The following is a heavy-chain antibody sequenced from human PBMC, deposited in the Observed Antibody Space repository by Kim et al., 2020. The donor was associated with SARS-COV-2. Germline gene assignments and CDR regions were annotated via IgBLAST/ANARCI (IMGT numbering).Heavy chain of an antibody. Sequence: GGSLRLSCAASGFTFSNAWMSWVRQAPGKGLEWGGRIKSKTDGGTTDYAAPVKGRFTISRDDSKNTLYLQMNSLKTEDTAVYYCTTVLYYYYYMDVWGQG. V-gene: IGHV3-15*01. CDR3: TTVLYYYYYMDV. CDR2: IKSKTDGGTT. CDR1: GFTFSNAW. J-gene: IGHJ6*03.